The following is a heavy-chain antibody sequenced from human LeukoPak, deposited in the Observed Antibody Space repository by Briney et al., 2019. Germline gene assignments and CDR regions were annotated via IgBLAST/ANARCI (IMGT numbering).Heavy chain of an antibody. V-gene: IGHV3-7*01. CDR2: IEDDGDQK. CDR3: ARDIIRGQSDFDS. D-gene: IGHD5-12*01. Sequence: PGGSLRVSCVASGFNFGNYWMRWVRQAPGKGLEFVGNIEDDGDQKNYVDSVKGLFTISRDNVKNSLYLQMNSLRVEDTAVYYCARDIIRGQSDFDSWCQGILVTVSS. J-gene: IGHJ4*02. CDR1: GFNFGNYW.